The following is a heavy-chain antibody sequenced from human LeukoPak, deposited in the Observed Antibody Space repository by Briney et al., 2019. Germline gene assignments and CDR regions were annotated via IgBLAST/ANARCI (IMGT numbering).Heavy chain of an antibody. CDR3: ARMNGELSFDY. V-gene: IGHV4-30-2*01. J-gene: IGHJ4*02. CDR2: IYHSGTT. Sequence: YPSQTLSLTCAVSGGSISSGGYSWSWIRQPPGKGLEWIGYIYHSGTTYYNPSLKSRVTFSVDRSKNQFSLKLSSVTAADTAVYYCARMNGELSFDYWGQGTLVTVSS. CDR1: GGSISSGGYS. D-gene: IGHD3-10*01.